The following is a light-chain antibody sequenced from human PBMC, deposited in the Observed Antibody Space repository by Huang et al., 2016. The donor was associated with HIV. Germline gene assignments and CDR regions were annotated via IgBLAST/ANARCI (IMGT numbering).Light chain of an antibody. CDR3: QQYGSSPWT. J-gene: IGKJ1*01. CDR2: GAS. V-gene: IGKV3-20*01. Sequence: EIVLTQSPGTLSLSPGERATLSCRASQSVSSDYLAWYQQKPGQAPRLLIDGASSRATGIPDRFSGSGSGTDFTLTISRLEPEDFAVYSCQQYGSSPWTFGQGTKVEIK. CDR1: QSVSSDY.